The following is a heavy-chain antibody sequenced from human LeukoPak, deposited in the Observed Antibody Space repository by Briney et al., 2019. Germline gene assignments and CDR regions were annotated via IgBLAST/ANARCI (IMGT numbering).Heavy chain of an antibody. J-gene: IGHJ4*02. CDR1: GYAFSNSG. CDR2: ITPNNGYA. CDR3: ARNKSTTLGDY. V-gene: IGHV1-18*01. Sequence: ASVKVSCKASGYAFSNSGISWVRQAPGQGLEWMGWITPNNGYAHYAQKLQGRVTMTTDTFTGTVYMELRSLRSDDTAVYYCARNKSTTLGDYWGQGTLVTVSS. D-gene: IGHD2-2*01.